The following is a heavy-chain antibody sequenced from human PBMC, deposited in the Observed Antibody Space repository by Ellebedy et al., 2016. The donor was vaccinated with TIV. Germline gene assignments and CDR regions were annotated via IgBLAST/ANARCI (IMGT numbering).Heavy chain of an antibody. CDR1: GFTFSSYA. V-gene: IGHV3-30*14. J-gene: IGHJ4*02. CDR3: VKVIATSGWPYYFHY. Sequence: GESLKISCAASGFTFSSYAMDWVRQAPGKGLEWVAVISYDGSIKVYADSVKGRFTISRDNSQNSLYLQMSSLRAEDTAVYYCVKVIATSGWPYYFHYWGQGTLVTVSS. D-gene: IGHD6-19*01. CDR2: ISYDGSIK.